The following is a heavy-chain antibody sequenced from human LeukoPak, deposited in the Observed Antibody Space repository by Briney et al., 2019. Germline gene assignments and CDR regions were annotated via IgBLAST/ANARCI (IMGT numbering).Heavy chain of an antibody. D-gene: IGHD1-26*01. CDR3: ARDAGIVGATPDY. CDR2: ISYDGSNK. J-gene: IGHJ4*02. Sequence: GGSLRLSCAASGFTFSSYAMYWVRQAPGKGLEWMAVISYDGSNKYYADSVKGRFTISRDNSKNTLYLQMNSLRAEDTAVYYCARDAGIVGATPDYWGQGTLVTVPS. V-gene: IGHV3-30-3*01. CDR1: GFTFSSYA.